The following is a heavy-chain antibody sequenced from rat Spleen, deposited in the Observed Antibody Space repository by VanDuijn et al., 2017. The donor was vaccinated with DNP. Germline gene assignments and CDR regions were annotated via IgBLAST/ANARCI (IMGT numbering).Heavy chain of an antibody. CDR1: GFTFSDYA. D-gene: IGHD1-5*01. Sequence: EVQLVESDGGLVQPGRSLKFSCAASGFTFSDYAMAWVRQAPKKGLEWVATIIYDGSSTYYRDSMKGRFTISRDNAKSTLYLQMDSLRSEDTATYYCARRGNIGTTDYFDYWGQGVMVTVSS. V-gene: IGHV5-17*01. J-gene: IGHJ2*01. CDR2: IIYDGSST. CDR3: ARRGNIGTTDYFDY.